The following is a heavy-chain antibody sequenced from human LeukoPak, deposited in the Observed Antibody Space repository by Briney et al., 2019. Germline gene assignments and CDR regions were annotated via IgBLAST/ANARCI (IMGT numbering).Heavy chain of an antibody. Sequence: GGSLRLSCAAPGFTFSPYSMNWVRQAPGRGLEWISYISSTTPNTFYAGSVKGRFTISRDNTKNSLYLQMNSLRAADTAVYYCVRDTSYSFDYWGQGILVTVSS. CDR1: GFTFSPYS. CDR3: VRDTSYSFDY. V-gene: IGHV3-48*04. J-gene: IGHJ4*02. CDR2: ISSTTPNT. D-gene: IGHD1-26*01.